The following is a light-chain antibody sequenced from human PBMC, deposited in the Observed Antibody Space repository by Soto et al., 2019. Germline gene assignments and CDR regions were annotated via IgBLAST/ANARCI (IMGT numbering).Light chain of an antibody. CDR3: QQYDSSPWT. J-gene: IGKJ1*01. V-gene: IGKV3-20*01. Sequence: EIVLTQSPGTLSLSPGERATLSCRASRSVSSNYLAWYQQKPGQAPRLLIYGASSRATGIPDRFSGSGSGTDSTLTISRLEPEDFAVYYCQQYDSSPWTFGQGTKVEIK. CDR1: RSVSSNY. CDR2: GAS.